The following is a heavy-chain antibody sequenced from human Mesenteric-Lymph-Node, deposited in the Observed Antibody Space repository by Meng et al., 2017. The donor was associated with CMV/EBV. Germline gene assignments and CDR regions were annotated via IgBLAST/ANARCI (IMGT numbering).Heavy chain of an antibody. CDR1: GFTFSSYA. J-gene: IGHJ6*02. CDR2: ISYDGSNK. CDR3: ARALTTLTQYYYYGMDV. Sequence: GESLKISCAASGFTFSSYAMHWVRQAPGKGLEWVAIISYDGSNKYYADSVKGRFTISRDNSKNTLYLQMNSLRAEDTVLYYCARALTTLTQYYYYGMDVWGQGTMVTVSS. V-gene: IGHV3-30-3*01. D-gene: IGHD4-11*01.